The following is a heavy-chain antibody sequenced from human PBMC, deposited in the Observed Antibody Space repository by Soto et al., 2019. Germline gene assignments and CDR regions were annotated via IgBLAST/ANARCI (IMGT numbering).Heavy chain of an antibody. CDR1: GFIFSSYA. CDR2: ISGSGGST. Sequence: GGSLRLSCAVSGFIFSSYAMTWVRQAPGKGLEWVSSISGSGGSTYYSDSVRGRFTISRDNSKKMLYLEMNSLKGDDTAVYYCAKDGSWGDHYYFDNWGQGTLVTVSS. CDR3: AKDGSWGDHYYFDN. V-gene: IGHV3-23*01. D-gene: IGHD2-21*02. J-gene: IGHJ4*02.